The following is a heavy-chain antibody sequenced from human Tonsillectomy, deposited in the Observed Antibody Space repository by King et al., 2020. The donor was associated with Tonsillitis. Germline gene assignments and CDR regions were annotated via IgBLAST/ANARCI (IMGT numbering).Heavy chain of an antibody. D-gene: IGHD3-22*01. Sequence: VQLVESGGGLVQPGGSLRLSCAASGFSFSSYAMSWVRQAPGKGLGWVSSISGSSSTTYYADSVKGRFTISRDNSKSTLYLQLKSLRAEDTAVYYCAKRPSLGHYDSSGYYLNWGQGTLVTVSS. V-gene: IGHV3-23*04. CDR3: AKRPSLGHYDSSGYYLN. CDR1: GFSFSSYA. J-gene: IGHJ4*02. CDR2: ISGSSSTT.